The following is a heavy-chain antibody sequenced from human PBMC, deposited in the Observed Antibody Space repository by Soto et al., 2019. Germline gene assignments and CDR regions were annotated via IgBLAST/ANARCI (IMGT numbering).Heavy chain of an antibody. CDR1: RFTFSRYW. D-gene: IGHD1-1*01. CDR2: IKEDGSDK. Sequence: GGSLRLSCAASRFTFSRYWMSWVRQAPGRGLEWVANIKEDGSDKYYEDSVKGRFTISRDNAKNSLYLQMNSLRAEDTAVYYCARGIDDNASFGMDVWGQGTTVTVSS. J-gene: IGHJ6*02. CDR3: ARGIDDNASFGMDV. V-gene: IGHV3-7*01.